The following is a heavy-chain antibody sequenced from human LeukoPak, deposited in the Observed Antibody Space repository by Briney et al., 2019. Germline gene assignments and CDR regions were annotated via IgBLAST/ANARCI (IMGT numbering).Heavy chain of an antibody. CDR1: GYSFTSYW. J-gene: IGHJ3*02. Sequence: GESLEISRKGSGYSFTSYWIGWVRQMPGKGLEWMWIIYPGDSDTRYSPSFQGQVTISADQSISTAYLQWSSLKASDTAMYYCARLDTAIEWAFDIWGQGTMVTVSS. CDR3: ARLDTAIEWAFDI. CDR2: IYPGDSDT. V-gene: IGHV5-51*01. D-gene: IGHD5-18*01.